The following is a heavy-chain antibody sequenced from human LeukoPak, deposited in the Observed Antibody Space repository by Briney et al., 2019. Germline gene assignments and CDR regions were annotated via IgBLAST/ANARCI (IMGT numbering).Heavy chain of an antibody. Sequence: PSETLSLTCAVYGGSFSGYYWSWIRQPPGKGLEWIGEINHSGSTNYNPSLKSRVTISVDTSKNQFSLKLSSVTAADTAVYYCARIEDGGSTKNFDYWGQGTLVTVSS. CDR1: GGSFSGYY. D-gene: IGHD2-15*01. V-gene: IGHV4-34*01. J-gene: IGHJ4*02. CDR3: ARIEDGGSTKNFDY. CDR2: INHSGST.